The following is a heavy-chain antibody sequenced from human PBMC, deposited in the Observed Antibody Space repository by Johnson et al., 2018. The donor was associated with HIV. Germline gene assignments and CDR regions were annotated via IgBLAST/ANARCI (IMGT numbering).Heavy chain of an antibody. J-gene: IGHJ3*02. CDR1: GFAFSTTW. CDR3: ARPIARGASDI. CDR2: IKEDGSQK. Sequence: EKLVESGGGLVQPGGSLRLSCVASGFAFSTTWMNWVRQAPGKGLEWVANIKEDGSQKYYVVSVRGRFTISRDNAKNSLYLQMNSLRAEDTAVYYCARPIARGASDIWGQGTMVTVSS. V-gene: IGHV3-7*05. D-gene: IGHD3-10*01.